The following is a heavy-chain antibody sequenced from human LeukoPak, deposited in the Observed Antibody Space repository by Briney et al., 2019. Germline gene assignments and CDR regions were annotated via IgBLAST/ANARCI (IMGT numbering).Heavy chain of an antibody. V-gene: IGHV3-7*01. CDR3: AREGEGDGSGSFDY. CDR2: IKQDGSEK. D-gene: IGHD3-10*01. Sequence: KTGGSLRLSCAASGFTFSSYAMSWVRQAPGKGLEWVANIKQDGSEKYYVDSVKGRFTISRDNAKNSLYLQMNSLRAEDTAVYYCAREGEGDGSGSFDYWGQGTLVTVSS. CDR1: GFTFSSYA. J-gene: IGHJ4*02.